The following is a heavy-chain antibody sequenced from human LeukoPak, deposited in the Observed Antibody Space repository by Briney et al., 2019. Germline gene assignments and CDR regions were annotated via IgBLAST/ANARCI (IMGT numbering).Heavy chain of an antibody. J-gene: IGHJ4*02. CDR3: ARDGRDGYNLVHY. Sequence: ASVKVSCKASVYTFTAYYIHWVRQAPGQGLEWMGWINPNSGGTNYAQKFQGRVTMTRDASISAVYMELNRLRSDDTAVYYCARDGRDGYNLVHYWGQGTLVTVSS. CDR2: INPNSGGT. CDR1: VYTFTAYY. V-gene: IGHV1-2*02. D-gene: IGHD5-24*01.